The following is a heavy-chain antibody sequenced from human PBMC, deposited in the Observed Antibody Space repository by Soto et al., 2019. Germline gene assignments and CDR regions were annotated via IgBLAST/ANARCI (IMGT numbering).Heavy chain of an antibody. D-gene: IGHD3-10*01. CDR1: GGSISSYY. CDR3: ASGTYYYGSGSYSRRGYFDY. J-gene: IGHJ4*02. V-gene: IGHV4-59*01. CDR2: IYYSGST. Sequence: KPSETLSLTCTVSGGSISSYYWSWIRQPPGKGLEWIGYIYYSGSTNYNPSLKSRVTISVDTSKNQFSLKLSSVTAADTAVYYCASGTYYYGSGSYSRRGYFDYWGQGTLVTVSS.